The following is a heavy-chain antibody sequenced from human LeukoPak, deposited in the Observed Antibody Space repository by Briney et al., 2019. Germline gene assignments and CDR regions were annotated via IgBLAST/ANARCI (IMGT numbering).Heavy chain of an antibody. V-gene: IGHV3-23*01. CDR1: GFTFSSYA. D-gene: IGHD3-10*01. CDR2: ISGSGGST. J-gene: IGHJ4*02. Sequence: GGSLRLSCAASGFTFSSYAMSWVRQAPGKGLEWVSAISGSGGSTYYADSVKGRFTISRDNSKNTLYLQMNSLRAEDTAVYYCAKDTRERLWFGELSAFDYWGQGTLVTVSS. CDR3: AKDTRERLWFGELSAFDY.